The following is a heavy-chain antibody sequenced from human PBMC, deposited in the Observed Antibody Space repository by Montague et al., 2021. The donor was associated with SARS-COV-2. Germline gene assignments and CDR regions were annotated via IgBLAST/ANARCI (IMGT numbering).Heavy chain of an antibody. Sequence: SETLSLTCTVSGGSIGTSSHFWGWVRQPPGKGLEWIGIIYSSGTTSYISSLKSRLTISSDTSKNQSSLRLASVTAADTAVYYCARFREAGDVLDYWGQGNPVTVSS. CDR1: GGSIGTSSHF. V-gene: IGHV4-39*07. D-gene: IGHD7-27*01. J-gene: IGHJ4*02. CDR3: ARFREAGDVLDY. CDR2: IYSSGTT.